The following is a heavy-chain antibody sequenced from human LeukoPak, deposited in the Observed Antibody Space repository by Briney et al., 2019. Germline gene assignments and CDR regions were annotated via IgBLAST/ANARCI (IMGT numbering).Heavy chain of an antibody. CDR3: ARGRSMFDY. J-gene: IGHJ4*02. CDR2: INHGGST. CDR1: GGSFSGYY. Sequence: SETLSLTCAVYGGSFSGYYWSWIRQPPGKGLEWIGEINHGGSTNYNPSLKSRVTISVDTSKNQFSLKLSSVTAADTAVYYCARGRSMFDYWGQGTLVTVSS. D-gene: IGHD2-8*01. V-gene: IGHV4-34*01.